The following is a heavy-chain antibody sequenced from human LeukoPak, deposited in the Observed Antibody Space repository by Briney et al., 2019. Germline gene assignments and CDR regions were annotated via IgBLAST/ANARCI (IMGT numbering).Heavy chain of an antibody. V-gene: IGHV3-7*03. CDR3: ARLKGTTSVFDY. CDR2: INPGGFDK. J-gene: IGHJ4*02. CDR1: GFTFSGHW. D-gene: IGHD4-17*01. Sequence: GGSLRLSCVASGFTFSGHWMTWVRQAPGKGLEWVGNINPGGFDKFYVDSVKGRFTMSRDNARNSLYLQMDSPRAEDTAVYYCARLKGTTSVFDYWGRGTLVTVSS.